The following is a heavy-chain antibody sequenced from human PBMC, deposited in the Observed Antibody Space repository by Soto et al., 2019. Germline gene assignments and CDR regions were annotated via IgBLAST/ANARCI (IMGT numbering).Heavy chain of an antibody. V-gene: IGHV1-46*01. Sequence: ASVKVSCKASGYIFIHYYIHWVRQAPGQGLEWMAIINPNGGSTNYAQKFQGRVTVTSDTSTSTVSMELNSLRSDDTAVYYCAREMWTRSGPQNFFDYWGQGALVTVSS. CDR1: GYIFIHYY. CDR3: AREMWTRSGPQNFFDY. D-gene: IGHD6-25*01. J-gene: IGHJ4*02. CDR2: INPNGGST.